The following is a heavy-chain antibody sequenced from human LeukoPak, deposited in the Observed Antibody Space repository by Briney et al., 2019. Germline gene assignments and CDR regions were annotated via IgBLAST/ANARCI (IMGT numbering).Heavy chain of an antibody. Sequence: GGSLRLSCVASGFTFSSYAMSWVRQAPGKGLEWVSAISGSGGSTYYADSVKGRFTISRDNSKNTLYLQMNSLRAGDTAVYYCAKVPDIVVVIAIHWGQGTLVTVSS. CDR1: GFTFSSYA. J-gene: IGHJ4*02. CDR2: ISGSGGST. D-gene: IGHD2-21*01. CDR3: AKVPDIVVVIAIH. V-gene: IGHV3-23*01.